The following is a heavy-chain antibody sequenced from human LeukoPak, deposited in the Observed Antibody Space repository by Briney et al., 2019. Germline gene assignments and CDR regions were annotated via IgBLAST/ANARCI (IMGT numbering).Heavy chain of an antibody. D-gene: IGHD3-10*01. CDR2: INPNSGGA. J-gene: IGHJ4*02. V-gene: IGHV1-2*02. Sequence: ASVKVSCTASGYTFTGYYIHWVRQAPGQGLEGMAWINPNSGGAKYAQKFQGRVTMTRDTSITTAYMELTTLRSDDTALYYCARGPVTDGSGSYSGSRPWDYWGQGTLVTVSS. CDR1: GYTFTGYY. CDR3: ARGPVTDGSGSYSGSRPWDY.